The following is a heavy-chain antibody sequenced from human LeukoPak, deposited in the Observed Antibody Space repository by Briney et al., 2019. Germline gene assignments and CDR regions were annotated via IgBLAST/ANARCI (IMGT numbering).Heavy chain of an antibody. CDR2: IISSSSYT. V-gene: IGHV3-11*06. CDR1: GFTFSDYY. J-gene: IGHJ4*02. CDR3: ASSSYYSLDY. D-gene: IGHD1-26*01. Sequence: GGSLRLSCAASGFTFSDYYMSWIRPAPGKGLEWVSYIISSSSYTNYADSVKGRFTIARDNDKNSLYLQMNSLRAEDTSVYYCASSSYYSLDYWGRETLVTVSS.